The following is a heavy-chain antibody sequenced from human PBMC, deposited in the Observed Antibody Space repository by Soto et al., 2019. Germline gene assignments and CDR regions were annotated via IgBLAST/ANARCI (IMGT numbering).Heavy chain of an antibody. V-gene: IGHV3-30*18. CDR2: ISYDGSNK. J-gene: IGHJ6*02. CDR1: GFTFSSYG. Sequence: GGSLRLSCAASGFTFSSYGMHWVRQAPGKGLEWVAVISYDGSNKYYADSVKGRFTISRDNSKNTLYLQMNSRRAEDTAVYYCAKDCVWNDVYCGMDVWGQGTTVTVSS. CDR3: AKDCVWNDVYCGMDV. D-gene: IGHD1-1*01.